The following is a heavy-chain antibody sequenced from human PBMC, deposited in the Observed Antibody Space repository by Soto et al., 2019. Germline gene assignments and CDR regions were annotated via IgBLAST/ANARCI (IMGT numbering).Heavy chain of an antibody. CDR1: GGSVSSGTYY. V-gene: IGHV4-61*01. CDR3: ARRNSGGNWPDP. Sequence: QVQLQESGPGLVKPSETLSLTCIVSGGSVSSGTYYWTWIRQPPGKGLEWIGYISYSGSTNYNPPLISRVTITADTAKNQFSLRLNSVTAADTAVYYCARRNSGGNWPDPWGQGTLVTVSS. D-gene: IGHD2-15*01. CDR2: ISYSGST. J-gene: IGHJ5*02.